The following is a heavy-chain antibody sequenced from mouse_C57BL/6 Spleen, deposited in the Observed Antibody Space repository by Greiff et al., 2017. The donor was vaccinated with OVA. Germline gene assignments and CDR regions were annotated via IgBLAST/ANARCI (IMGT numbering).Heavy chain of an antibody. V-gene: IGHV1-69*01. CDR1: GYTFTSYW. D-gene: IGHD4-1*01. J-gene: IGHJ4*01. Sequence: QVQLQQPGAELVMPGASVKLSCKASGYTFTSYWMHWVKQRPGQGLEWIGEIDPSDSYTNYNQKFKGKSTLTVDKSSSTAYMQLSSLTSEDSAVYYCARSWEGAMDYWGQGTSVTVSS. CDR3: ARSWEGAMDY. CDR2: IDPSDSYT.